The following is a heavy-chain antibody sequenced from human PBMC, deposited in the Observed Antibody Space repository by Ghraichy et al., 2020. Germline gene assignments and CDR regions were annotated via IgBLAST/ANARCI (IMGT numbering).Heavy chain of an antibody. CDR1: GYTFTSYG. D-gene: IGHD6-13*01. Sequence: ASVKVSCKASGYTFTSYGISWVRQAPGQGLEWMGWISAYNGNTNYAQKLQGRVTMTTDTSTSTAYMELRSLRSDDTAVYYCARGKNIAAAEASSSEGDYYYYYGMDVWGQGTTVTVSS. V-gene: IGHV1-18*04. CDR2: ISAYNGNT. J-gene: IGHJ6*02. CDR3: ARGKNIAAAEASSSEGDYYYYYGMDV.